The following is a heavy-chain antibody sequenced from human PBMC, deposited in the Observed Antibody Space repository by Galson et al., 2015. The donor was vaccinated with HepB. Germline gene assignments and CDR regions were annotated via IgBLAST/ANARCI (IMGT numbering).Heavy chain of an antibody. D-gene: IGHD6-13*01. CDR1: GFTFSGSA. V-gene: IGHV3-73*01. CDR2: IRSKASNYAT. Sequence: LRLSCAASGFTFSGSAIHWVRQTSGKGLEWVGRIRSKASNYATPYAASLKGRFTISRDDSKNTAYLHMKSLKTEDTAVYYCTRLGDLSGCSSSWGQGTLVTVSS. CDR3: TRLGDLSGCSSS. J-gene: IGHJ4*02.